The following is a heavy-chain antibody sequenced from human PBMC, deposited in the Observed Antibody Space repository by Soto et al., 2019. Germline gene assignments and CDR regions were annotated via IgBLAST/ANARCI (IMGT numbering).Heavy chain of an antibody. CDR3: ARDNPRSSGWDV. CDR1: GFTLRRYS. CDR2: ISSSSSTI. J-gene: IGHJ6*02. V-gene: IGHV3-48*02. Sequence: EVQLVESGGGLVQPGGSLRLSCEASGFTLRRYSMNWARQSPGQGLEWVSYISSSSSTIYYADSVKGRFTISRDNAKNSLYRQMNSLRDEDTAVYYCARDNPRSSGWDVWGQGTTVTVSS.